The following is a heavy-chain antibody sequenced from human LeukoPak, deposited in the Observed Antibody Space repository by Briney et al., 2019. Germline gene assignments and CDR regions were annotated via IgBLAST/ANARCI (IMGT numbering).Heavy chain of an antibody. Sequence: SETLSLTCTVSGGSISSNTYYWVWIRQPPGKGLEWIGSVYYGGSTYYNPSLKSRVTISVHTSNNQFSLSLTSVTAADTAVYYWARGPYDIGGYRIDSWGQGTLVTVSS. CDR3: ARGPYDIGGYRIDS. J-gene: IGHJ4*02. D-gene: IGHD3-22*01. CDR1: GGSISSNTYY. V-gene: IGHV4-39*02. CDR2: VYYGGST.